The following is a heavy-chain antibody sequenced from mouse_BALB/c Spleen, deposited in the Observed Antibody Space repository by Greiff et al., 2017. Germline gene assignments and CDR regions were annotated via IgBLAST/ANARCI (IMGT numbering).Heavy chain of an antibody. CDR2: INPYNGAT. V-gene: IGHV1-31*01. CDR1: GYSFTGYY. D-gene: IGHD1-1*01. Sequence: EVQVVESGPELVKPGASVKISCKASGYSFTGYYMHWVKQSHVKSLEWIGRINPYNGATSYNQNFKDKASLTVDKSSSTAYMELHSLTSEDSAVYYCARQDYYGSPLGFDVWGAGTTVTVSS. CDR3: ARQDYYGSPLGFDV. J-gene: IGHJ1*01.